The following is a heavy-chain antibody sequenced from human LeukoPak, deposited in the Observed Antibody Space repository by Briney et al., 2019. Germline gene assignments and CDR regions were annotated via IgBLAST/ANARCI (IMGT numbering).Heavy chain of an antibody. CDR2: INPKSGGT. CDR1: GYTFTVYY. V-gene: IGHV1-2*02. Sequence: GASVKVSCKASGYTFTVYYMHWVRQAPGQGLEWMGWINPKSGGTNYAQKFQGRVTMTRDTSISTAYMELSRLRSDETAVYYCARADKEMATTPGYWGQGTLVTVSS. J-gene: IGHJ4*02. CDR3: ARADKEMATTPGY. D-gene: IGHD5-24*01.